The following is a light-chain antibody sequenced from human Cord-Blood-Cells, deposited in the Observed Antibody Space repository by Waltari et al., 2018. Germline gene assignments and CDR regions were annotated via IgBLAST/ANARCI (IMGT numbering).Light chain of an antibody. CDR1: QSISSY. J-gene: IGKJ4*01. CDR3: QQSYSTPT. Sequence: DIQMTQSPSSLSASVGDRVTITCRASQSISSYLNCYQQKPGKAPKLLIYAASSLQSGVPSRFSGSGSGTDFTLTISSLQPEDFATYYCQQSYSTPTFGGGTKVEI. CDR2: AAS. V-gene: IGKV1-39*01.